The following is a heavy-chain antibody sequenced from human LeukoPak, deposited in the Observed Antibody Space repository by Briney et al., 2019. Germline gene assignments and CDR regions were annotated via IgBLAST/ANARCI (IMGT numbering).Heavy chain of an antibody. V-gene: IGHV1-46*01. CDR2: INPSGGST. CDR1: GYTFTSYY. J-gene: IGHJ4*02. Sequence: ASAKVSCKASGYTFTSYYMHWVRQAPGQGLEWMGIINPSGGSTSYAQKFQGRVTMTRDTSTSTVYMELSSLRSEDTAVYYCARGVPCSSTSCYDYFDYWGQGTLVTVSS. D-gene: IGHD2-2*01. CDR3: ARGVPCSSTSCYDYFDY.